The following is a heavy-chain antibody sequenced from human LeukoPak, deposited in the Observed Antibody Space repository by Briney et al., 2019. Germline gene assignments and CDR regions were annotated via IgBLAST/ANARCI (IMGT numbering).Heavy chain of an antibody. Sequence: ASVKVSCKASGYTFTSYGISWVRQAPGQGLEWMGWISAHNGNTNYAQKLQGRVTMTTDTSTSTAYMELRSLRSDDTAVYYCARAPTPDDYGDTWNWFDPWGQGTLVTVSS. CDR2: ISAHNGNT. D-gene: IGHD4-17*01. CDR3: ARAPTPDDYGDTWNWFDP. CDR1: GYTFTSYG. V-gene: IGHV1-18*01. J-gene: IGHJ5*02.